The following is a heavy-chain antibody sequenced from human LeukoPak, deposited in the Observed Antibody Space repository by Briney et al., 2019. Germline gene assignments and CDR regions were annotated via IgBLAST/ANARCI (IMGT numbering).Heavy chain of an antibody. D-gene: IGHD3-9*01. CDR1: GYTFTGYY. J-gene: IGHJ4*02. CDR2: INPNSGGT. Sequence: ASVKVSCKASGYTFTGYYMHRVRQAPGQGLEWMGRINPNSGGTNYAQKFQGRVTMTRDTSISTAYMELSRLRSDDTAVYYCARVVVLRYFDWSPEFDYWGQGTLVTVSS. CDR3: ARVVVLRYFDWSPEFDY. V-gene: IGHV1-2*06.